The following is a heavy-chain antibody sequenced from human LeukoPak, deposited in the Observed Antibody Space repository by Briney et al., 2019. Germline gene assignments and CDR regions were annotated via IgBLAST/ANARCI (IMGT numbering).Heavy chain of an antibody. Sequence: GGSLRLSCAASGFTFSSYAMHWVRQAPGKGLEWVAVISYDGSNKYYADSVKGRFTISRGNSKNTLYLQMNSLRAEDTAVYYCARDPKQQLVGLFDYWGQGTLVTVSS. J-gene: IGHJ4*02. D-gene: IGHD6-13*01. V-gene: IGHV3-30-3*01. CDR3: ARDPKQQLVGLFDY. CDR1: GFTFSSYA. CDR2: ISYDGSNK.